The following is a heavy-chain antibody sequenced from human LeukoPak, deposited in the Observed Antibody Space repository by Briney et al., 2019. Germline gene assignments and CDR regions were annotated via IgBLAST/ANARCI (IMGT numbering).Heavy chain of an antibody. J-gene: IGHJ4*02. D-gene: IGHD3-3*01. CDR1: GYTFTGYY. Sequence: ASVKVSCKASGYTFTGYYMHWVRQAPGQGLEWIGWINPNSGGTNYAQKFQGRVNMTWDTSISTAYMELSRLRSDDTAVYYCAREELRVLRFLEWLPGDYWGQGTLVTVSS. V-gene: IGHV1-2*02. CDR3: AREELRVLRFLEWLPGDY. CDR2: INPNSGGT.